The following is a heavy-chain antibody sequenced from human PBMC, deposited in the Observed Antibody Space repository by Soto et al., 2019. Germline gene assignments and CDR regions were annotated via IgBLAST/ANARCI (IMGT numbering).Heavy chain of an antibody. V-gene: IGHV3-30*04. CDR3: GRDLGGSGTPLEYYGMDV. Sequence: QVQLVESGGGVVQPGKSLRLSCVASVFTFSDYSMHWVRQAPGKGLEWVAAISGDGSKKSYADSVKGRATLSRDNAKNTLYLQMDNLRAEDTAVYFCGRDLGGSGTPLEYYGMDVWGRGTTVTVSS. CDR2: ISGDGSKK. J-gene: IGHJ6*02. D-gene: IGHD3-10*01. CDR1: VFTFSDYS.